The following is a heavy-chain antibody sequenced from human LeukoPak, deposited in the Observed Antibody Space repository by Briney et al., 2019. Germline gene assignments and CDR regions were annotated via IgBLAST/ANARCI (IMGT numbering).Heavy chain of an antibody. CDR2: ISYDGSNK. CDR3: AKDQRSGSYQLDY. D-gene: IGHD1-26*01. Sequence: PGGSLRLSCAAPGFTFSSYGMHWVRQAPGKGLEWVAVISYDGSNKYYADSVKGRFTISRDNAKNSLYLQMNSLRAEDTALYYCAKDQRSGSYQLDYWGQGTLVTVSS. V-gene: IGHV3-30*18. J-gene: IGHJ4*02. CDR1: GFTFSSYG.